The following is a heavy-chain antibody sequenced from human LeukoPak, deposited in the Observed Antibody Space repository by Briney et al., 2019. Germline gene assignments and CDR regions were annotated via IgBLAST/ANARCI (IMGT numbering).Heavy chain of an antibody. Sequence: GGSLTLSCAASGFTFSSYAMHWVRQAPGKGLEWVAVISYDGSNKYYADSVKGRFTISRDNSKNTLYLQMNSLRAEDTAVYYCHVVTFDYWGQGTLVTVSS. V-gene: IGHV3-30-3*01. CDR2: ISYDGSNK. D-gene: IGHD4-23*01. CDR1: GFTFSSYA. CDR3: HVVTFDY. J-gene: IGHJ4*02.